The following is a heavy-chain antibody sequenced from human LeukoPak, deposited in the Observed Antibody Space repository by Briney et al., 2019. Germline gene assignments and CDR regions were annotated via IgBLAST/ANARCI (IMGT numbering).Heavy chain of an antibody. CDR3: AKEGPQWSYYYYYYMDV. CDR2: ISGSGGST. Sequence: PGGSLRLSCAASGFTFSSYAMSWVRQAPGKGLEWVSAISGSGGSTYYADSVKGRFTISRDNSKNTLYLQMNSLRAEDTAVYYCAKEGPQWSYYYYYYMDVWGKGTTVTVSS. CDR1: GFTFSSYA. D-gene: IGHD2-15*01. V-gene: IGHV3-23*01. J-gene: IGHJ6*03.